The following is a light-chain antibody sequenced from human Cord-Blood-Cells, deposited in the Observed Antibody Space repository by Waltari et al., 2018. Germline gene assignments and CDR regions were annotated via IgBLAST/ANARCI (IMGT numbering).Light chain of an antibody. CDR1: QSVSSSY. J-gene: IGKJ2*01. V-gene: IGKV3-20*01. CDR2: GAS. CDR3: QQYGSSLYT. Sequence: EMVLTQSPGTLSLSPGERATLSCRASQSVSSSYLAWYQQEPGQAPRLLIYGASSRATGIPDRFSGSGSGTDFTLTISRLEPEDFAVYYCQQYGSSLYTFGQGTKLEIK.